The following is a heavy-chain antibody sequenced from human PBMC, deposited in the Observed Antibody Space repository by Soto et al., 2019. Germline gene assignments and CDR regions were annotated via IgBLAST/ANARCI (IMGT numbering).Heavy chain of an antibody. Sequence: GGSLRLSCAASGFTFSSYWMSWVRQAPGKGLEWMTNIKQDRSEKYYVDSVKGLFTISRDNAMNSLYLQMNGLRAEDMSVYYCARAGNDFWTTDAFDIWGQGTMVTVSS. V-gene: IGHV3-7*01. CDR1: GFTFSSYW. D-gene: IGHD3-3*01. CDR2: IKQDRSEK. CDR3: ARAGNDFWTTDAFDI. J-gene: IGHJ3*02.